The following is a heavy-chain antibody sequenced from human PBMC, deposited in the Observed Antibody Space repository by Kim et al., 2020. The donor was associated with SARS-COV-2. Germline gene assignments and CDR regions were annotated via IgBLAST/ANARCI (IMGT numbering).Heavy chain of an antibody. D-gene: IGHD3-22*01. CDR1: GFTFSSYG. V-gene: IGHV3-33*06. J-gene: IGHJ4*02. CDR3: AKGRSYYDSSGFCY. Sequence: GGSLRLSCAASGFTFSSYGMHWVRQAPGKGLEWVAVIWYDGSNKYYADSVKGRFTISRDNSKNTLYLQMNSLRAEDTAVYYCAKGRSYYDSSGFCYWGQGTLVTVSS. CDR2: IWYDGSNK.